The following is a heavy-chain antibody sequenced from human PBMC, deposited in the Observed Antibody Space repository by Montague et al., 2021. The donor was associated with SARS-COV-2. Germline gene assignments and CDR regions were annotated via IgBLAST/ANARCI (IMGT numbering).Heavy chain of an antibody. CDR1: GDSIRNSEYS. CDR3: ATRTRYPQNDFGF. Sequence: SETLSLTCTVSGDSIRNSEYSWGWVRQPPGNGLEWIGNIYDGGSTFYXPSLKSRVTIFVDTSKNQFSLKLSSVTAADTAVYYCATRTRYPQNDFGFWGQGTLVTVSS. D-gene: IGHD1-14*01. CDR2: IYDGGST. J-gene: IGHJ4*02. V-gene: IGHV4-39*01.